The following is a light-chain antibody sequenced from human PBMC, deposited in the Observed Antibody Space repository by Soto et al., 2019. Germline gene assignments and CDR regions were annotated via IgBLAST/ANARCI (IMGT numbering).Light chain of an antibody. CDR3: SSYAVTSFV. CDR2: EVS. CDR1: SSDVGGYNF. V-gene: IGLV2-8*01. Sequence: QSVLTQPPSASGSPGQSVTISCTGTSSDVGGYNFVSWYQQHPGKAPKLMIYEVSKRPSGVPDRFSGSKSGHTASLTVSGLQAEDEADYYCSSYAVTSFVFGTGTKLTVL. J-gene: IGLJ1*01.